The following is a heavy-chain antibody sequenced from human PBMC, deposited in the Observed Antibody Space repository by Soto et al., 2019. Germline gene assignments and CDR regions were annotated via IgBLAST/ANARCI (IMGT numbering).Heavy chain of an antibody. D-gene: IGHD6-13*01. CDR2: ISAYNGNT. CDR1: GYTFTSSD. J-gene: IGHJ6*02. CDR3: ARKSDSSSWYGQDYYGMDV. Sequence: GASVKVSCKASGYTFTSSDINWVRQAPGQGLEWMGWISAYNGNTNYAQKLQGRVTMTTDTSTSTAYMELRSLRSDDTAVYYCARKSDSSSWYGQDYYGMDVWGQGTTVTVSS. V-gene: IGHV1-18*01.